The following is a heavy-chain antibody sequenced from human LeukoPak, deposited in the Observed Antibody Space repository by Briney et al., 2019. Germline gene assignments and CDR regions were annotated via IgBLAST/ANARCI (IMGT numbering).Heavy chain of an antibody. CDR2: IRNKAYGGTT. CDR3: TRGPLLGYSYGTSFDY. D-gene: IGHD5-18*01. CDR1: TFTFGDYA. Sequence: GGSLRLSCTASTFTFGDYAMSWVRQAPGKGLEWVGFIRNKAYGGTTEYAASVKRRFTISRDDSKSIAYLQMNSLKTEDTAVYYCTRGPLLGYSYGTSFDYWGQGTLVTVSS. V-gene: IGHV3-49*04. J-gene: IGHJ4*02.